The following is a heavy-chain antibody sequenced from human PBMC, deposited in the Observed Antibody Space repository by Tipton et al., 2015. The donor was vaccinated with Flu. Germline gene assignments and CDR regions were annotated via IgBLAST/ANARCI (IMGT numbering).Heavy chain of an antibody. CDR2: ISTSGST. CDR1: GGSISISY. CDR3: ARDLRGYSGYTGGDAFDM. D-gene: IGHD5-12*01. V-gene: IGHV4-4*07. Sequence: TLSLTCTVSGGSISISYWSWIRQPAGKGLEWIGRISTSGSTNYNASLESRVTLSRDTSKNHISLRLTSATAADTALYYCARDLRGYSGYTGGDAFDMWGRGIMVFVSS. J-gene: IGHJ3*02.